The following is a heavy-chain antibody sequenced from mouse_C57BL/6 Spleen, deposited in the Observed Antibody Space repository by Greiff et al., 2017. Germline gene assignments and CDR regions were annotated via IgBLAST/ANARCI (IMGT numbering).Heavy chain of an antibody. J-gene: IGHJ3*01. CDR1: GYTFTSYW. V-gene: IGHV1-53*01. CDR3: ARGDYGSSSWFAY. D-gene: IGHD1-1*01. Sequence: QVQLKQPGTELVKPGASVKLSCKASGYTFTSYWMHWVKPRPGQGLEWIGNINPSNGGTNYNEKFKRKATLTVDKSSSTAYMQLSSLTSEDSAVYYCARGDYGSSSWFAYWGQGTLVTVSA. CDR2: INPSNGGT.